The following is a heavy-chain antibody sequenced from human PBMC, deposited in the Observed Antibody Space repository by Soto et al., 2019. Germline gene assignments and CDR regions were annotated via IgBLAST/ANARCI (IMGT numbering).Heavy chain of an antibody. D-gene: IGHD3-22*01. CDR2: ISYDGNNK. V-gene: IGHV3-30*18. Sequence: QVQLVESGGGVVQPGRSLRLSCAASGFTFNSYGMHWVRRAPGKGLEWVAVISYDGNNKYYGDSVKGRFTISRDTSKNTLYLQMNSLRAEDTAVYYCAKDRSRYYYDSSHEYWGKGTLVTVSS. CDR3: AKDRSRYYYDSSHEY. CDR1: GFTFNSYG. J-gene: IGHJ4*02.